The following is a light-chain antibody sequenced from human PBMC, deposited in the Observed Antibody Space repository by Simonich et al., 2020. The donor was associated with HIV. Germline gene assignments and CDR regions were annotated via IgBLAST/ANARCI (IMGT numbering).Light chain of an antibody. V-gene: IGLV2-23*01. CDR2: EGN. CDR3: CSYAGSSTFWV. Sequence: QSALTQPLSASGSPGQSVTISCTGTSSDVGGYNFVSWYQQHPGKAPKVMIYEGNKRPSGVSNRFSGSSSGNTASLTISGLQAEDEADYYCCSYAGSSTFWVFGGGTKLTVL. CDR1: SSDVGGYNF. J-gene: IGLJ3*02.